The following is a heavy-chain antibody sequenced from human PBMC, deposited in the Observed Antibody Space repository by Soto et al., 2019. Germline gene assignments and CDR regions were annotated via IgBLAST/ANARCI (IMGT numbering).Heavy chain of an antibody. V-gene: IGHV1-18*04. CDR1: GYTFTSSG. D-gene: IGHD1-7*01. Sequence: QIQLVQSGAEVKKPGASVKVSCKASGYTFTSSGFNWVRQAPGQGLEWMGWISANSGNTNYAQNHQGRVTMTTDTSTSTAYMELRSLTSDDTAVYYCARAGASDWNYVSSSSWGQGTLVTVSS. J-gene: IGHJ4*02. CDR2: ISANSGNT. CDR3: ARAGASDWNYVSSSS.